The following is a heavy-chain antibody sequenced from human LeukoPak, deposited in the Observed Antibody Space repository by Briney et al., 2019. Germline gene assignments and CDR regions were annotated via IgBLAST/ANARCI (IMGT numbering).Heavy chain of an antibody. Sequence: ASVKVSCKASGYTFTGYGISWVRQAPGQGLEWMGWISAYNGNTNYAQKLQGRVTMTTDTSTSTAYMELRSLTSDDTAVYYCARPEGSYYYGPGVWFDPWGQGTLVTVSS. CDR3: ARPEGSYYYGPGVWFDP. J-gene: IGHJ5*02. D-gene: IGHD3-10*01. V-gene: IGHV1-18*01. CDR2: ISAYNGNT. CDR1: GYTFTGYG.